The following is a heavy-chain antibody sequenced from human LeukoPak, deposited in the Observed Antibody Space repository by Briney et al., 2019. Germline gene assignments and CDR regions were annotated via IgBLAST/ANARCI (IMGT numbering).Heavy chain of an antibody. Sequence: GGSLRLSCAASGFTFSSYSMNWVRQAPGKGLEWVSYISSSSSTIYYADSVQGRFTISRDNAKNSLYLQMNSLRAEDTAVYYCARRVTAAGKHYFDSWGQGTLVTVSS. D-gene: IGHD6-13*01. CDR1: GFTFSSYS. CDR3: ARRVTAAGKHYFDS. J-gene: IGHJ4*02. V-gene: IGHV3-48*01. CDR2: ISSSSSTI.